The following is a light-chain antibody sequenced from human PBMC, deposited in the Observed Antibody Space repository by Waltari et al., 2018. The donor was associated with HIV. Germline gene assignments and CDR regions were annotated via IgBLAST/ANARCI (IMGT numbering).Light chain of an antibody. CDR2: WAS. V-gene: IGKV4-1*01. CDR3: QQYYSSPWN. Sequence: DIVMTQSPASLAVSLGERATINCKSSQSVLFSSNNKNHLAWYQQKPGQPPRLLIYWASTRESGVPYRFSGSGSGTDFTLTISSLQAEDVAVYYCQQYYSSPWNFGPGTKVDI. J-gene: IGKJ3*01. CDR1: QSVLFSSNNKNH.